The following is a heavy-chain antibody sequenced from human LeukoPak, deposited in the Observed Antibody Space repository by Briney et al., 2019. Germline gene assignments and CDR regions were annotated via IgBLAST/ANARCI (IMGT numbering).Heavy chain of an antibody. Sequence: GGSLRLSCAVSGLTFSNALHWVRQAPGKGLEWVTFIRIDGINTYYADSVRGRFTISRDNSKNTLFLQMNSLRPEDTAVYFCATIRQGPGPDSWGQGTLVTVSS. J-gene: IGHJ4*02. CDR1: GLTFSNA. D-gene: IGHD5-24*01. CDR2: IRIDGINT. CDR3: ATIRQGPGPDS. V-gene: IGHV3-30*02.